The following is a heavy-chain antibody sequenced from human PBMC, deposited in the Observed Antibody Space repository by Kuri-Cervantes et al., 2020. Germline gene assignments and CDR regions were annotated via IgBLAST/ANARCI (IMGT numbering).Heavy chain of an antibody. J-gene: IGHJ5*02. CDR3: ARASYCGGDCSPRFDP. CDR1: GGSISSSSYY. V-gene: IGHV4-39*07. D-gene: IGHD2-21*01. Sequence: SETLSLTCTVSGGSISSSSYYWGWIRQPPGKGLEWIGSIYYSGSTYYNPSLKSRVTISVDTSKNQFSLKLSSVTAADTAVYYCARASYCGGDCSPRFDPWGQGTLVTVSS. CDR2: IYYSGST.